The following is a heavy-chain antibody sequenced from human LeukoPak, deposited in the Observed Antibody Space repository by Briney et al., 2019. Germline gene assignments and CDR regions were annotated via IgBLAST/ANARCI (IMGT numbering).Heavy chain of an antibody. V-gene: IGHV4-38-2*01. J-gene: IGHJ4*02. D-gene: IGHD3-22*01. CDR1: GDPVSSGYS. Sequence: SETLSLTYALSGDPVSSGYSWAWIRQPPGKGLEWIGSIYHSGSTYYNPSLKSRVTISVDTSKNQFSLKLSSVTAAGTAVYYCARGYYDSSGAFDYWGQGTLVTVSS. CDR2: IYHSGST. CDR3: ARGYYDSSGAFDY.